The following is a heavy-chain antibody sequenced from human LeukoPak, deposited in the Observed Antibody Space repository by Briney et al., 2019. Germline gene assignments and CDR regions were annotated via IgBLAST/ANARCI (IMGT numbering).Heavy chain of an antibody. J-gene: IGHJ4*02. V-gene: IGHV4-59*01. Sequence: SETLSLTCIVSGGSITGYYWSWIRQPPGKGLEWIGYTHSNGDTSYNPSLKSRVTISVDTSQSQFSLRLNSVTAADAAMYHCARGGWSLDDWGQGSLVAVSS. CDR2: THSNGDT. CDR3: ARGGWSLDD. D-gene: IGHD6-19*01. CDR1: GGSITGYY.